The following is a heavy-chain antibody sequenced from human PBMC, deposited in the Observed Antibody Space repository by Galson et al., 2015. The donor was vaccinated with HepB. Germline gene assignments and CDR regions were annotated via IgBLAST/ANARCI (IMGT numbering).Heavy chain of an antibody. Sequence: QSGAEVKKPGESLKISCKGSGYSFTSYWIGWVRQMPGKGLEWMGIIYPGDSDTRYSPSFQGQVTISADKSISTAYLQWSSLKASDTAMYYCARQGVKDGSYYGNWFDPWGQGTLVTVSS. CDR2: IYPGDSDT. V-gene: IGHV5-51*01. CDR3: ARQGVKDGSYYGNWFDP. J-gene: IGHJ5*02. D-gene: IGHD1-26*01. CDR1: GYSFTSYW.